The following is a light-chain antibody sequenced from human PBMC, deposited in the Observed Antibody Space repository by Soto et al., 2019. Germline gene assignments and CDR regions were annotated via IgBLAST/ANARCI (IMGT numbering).Light chain of an antibody. J-gene: IGKJ4*01. CDR2: DAS. CDR3: QQTYSTPLT. CDR1: QGIRFD. V-gene: IGKV1-39*01. Sequence: DIQMTQSPSAMSASVGDRVTITCRASQGIRFDLGWYQQKPGKAPKLLIYDASSLQSGVPPRFSGSGSGTDFTLSINSLQPEDFATYYCQQTYSTPLTFGGGTKVDIK.